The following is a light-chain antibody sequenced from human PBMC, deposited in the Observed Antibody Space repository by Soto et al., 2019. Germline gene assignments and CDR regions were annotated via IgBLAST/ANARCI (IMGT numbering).Light chain of an antibody. V-gene: IGKV1-5*03. CDR3: QQYNSYSPET. CDR1: QSISTW. CDR2: EAS. J-gene: IGKJ2*01. Sequence: DIQMTQSPSTLPASVGDRVTITCRASQSISTWLAWYQQKPGKAPKLLIYEASSLQSGVPSRFSGSGSGTEFTLTISSLQPDDFATYYCQQYNSYSPETFGQGTKLEI.